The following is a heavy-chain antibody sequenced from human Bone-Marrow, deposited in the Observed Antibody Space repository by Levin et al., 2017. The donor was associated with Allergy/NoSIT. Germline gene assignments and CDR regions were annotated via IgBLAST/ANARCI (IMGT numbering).Heavy chain of an antibody. CDR1: GLTFSRHS. J-gene: IGHJ4*02. V-gene: IGHV3-48*02. CDR2: IHSSSFTI. Sequence: GESLKISCAASGLTFSRHSMNWVRQAPGKGLEWVSYIHSSSFTIHYADSVKGRFTISRDNAKNSLYLQMNSLRDEDTAVYYCASAYCGGDCYAIDYWGQGTLVAVSS. D-gene: IGHD2-21*01. CDR3: ASAYCGGDCYAIDY.